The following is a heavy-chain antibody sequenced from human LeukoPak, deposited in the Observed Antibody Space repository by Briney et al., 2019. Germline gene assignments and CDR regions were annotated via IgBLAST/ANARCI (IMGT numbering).Heavy chain of an antibody. D-gene: IGHD5-18*01. CDR2: IYYTGAT. Sequence: PSETLSLTCTVSGGSISSYYWTWIRLPPGKGLEWIGYIYYTGATYYNPSLKSRATISLDTSKNQFSLKLSSVTAADAAVYYCARAGYSYNTGYYFDYWGQGALVTVSS. CDR3: ARAGYSYNTGYYFDY. J-gene: IGHJ4*02. CDR1: GGSISSYY. V-gene: IGHV4-59*01.